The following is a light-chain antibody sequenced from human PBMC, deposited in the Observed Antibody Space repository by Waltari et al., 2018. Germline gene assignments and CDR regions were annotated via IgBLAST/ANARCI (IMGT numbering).Light chain of an antibody. CDR1: TLGDTY. CDR2: QDS. V-gene: IGLV3-1*01. J-gene: IGLJ1*01. CDR3: QAWDRNTYV. Sequence: SYQLPQPPSVSVSPGQTTTITCSGETLGDTYVCWYQQKSGQSPVLVIYQDSTRPSGVPERFSGSTSGNTATLTIRGTQATDEADYYCQAWDRNTYVFGSGTKVTVL.